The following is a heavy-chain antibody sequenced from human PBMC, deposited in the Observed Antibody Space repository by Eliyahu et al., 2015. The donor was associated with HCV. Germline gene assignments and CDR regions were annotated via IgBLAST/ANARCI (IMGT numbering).Heavy chain of an antibody. D-gene: IGHD5-24*01. V-gene: IGHV3-9*01. CDR2: ITWNSGYI. Sequence: EVQLVESGGGLVQXGRSLRXSCAASGFTFEDHAMHWVRQVPGKGLEWVXGITWNSGYIAYADXVKGRFTTSRDNAKNSLYLEMDSLRGEDTAFYYCAKAPEMATLKSHFDLWGRGTLVTVSS. CDR3: AKAPEMATLKSHFDL. CDR1: GFTFEDHA. J-gene: IGHJ2*01.